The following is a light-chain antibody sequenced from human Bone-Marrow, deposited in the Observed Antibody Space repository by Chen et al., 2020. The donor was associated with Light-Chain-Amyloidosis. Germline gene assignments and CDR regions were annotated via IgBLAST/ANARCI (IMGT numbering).Light chain of an antibody. CDR3: QVWDSSSDPSVV. V-gene: IGLV3-21*02. J-gene: IGLJ2*01. CDR1: NIGSKS. CDR2: DDT. Sequence: SYVLTQPPSVSVAPGQTARITCGGDNIGSKSVHWYQHKPGQAPALVVYDDTDRPSGIPERLSGYNSGNTATLTITRVEAGDEADYFCQVWDSSSDPSVVFGGGTKLTVL.